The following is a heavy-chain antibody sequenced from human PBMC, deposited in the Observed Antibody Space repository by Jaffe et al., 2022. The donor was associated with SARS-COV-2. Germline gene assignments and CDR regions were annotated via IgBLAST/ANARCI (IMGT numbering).Heavy chain of an antibody. V-gene: IGHV4-59*02. Sequence: QVQLQESGPGLVKPSETLSLTCTVSGGSVNSYYWTWIRRPPGKALEWIGDISYSGSSNYHPSLKSRVTISVDRSKNQFSLMLKSVTSADTAVYSCAREGYAGSGIYSIDYWGQGTLVTVSS. CDR3: AREGYAGSGIYSIDY. D-gene: IGHD3-10*01. J-gene: IGHJ4*02. CDR1: GGSVNSYY. CDR2: ISYSGSS.